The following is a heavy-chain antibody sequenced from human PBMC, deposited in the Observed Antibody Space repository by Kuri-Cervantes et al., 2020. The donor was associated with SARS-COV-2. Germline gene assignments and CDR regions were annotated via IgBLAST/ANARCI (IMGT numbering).Heavy chain of an antibody. J-gene: IGHJ6*02. CDR1: GYTFTNYA. CDR3: AREDLGYCSSTSCYSKDSYYGMDV. CDR2: ISAYNGYT. D-gene: IGHD2-2*02. Sequence: ASVKVSCKSSGYTFTNYATSWVRQAPGQGLEWMGWISAYNGYTNYAQKFQGRVTMTTDTSTNTAYMELRSLRSDDTAVYYCAREDLGYCSSTSCYSKDSYYGMDVWGQGTTVTVSS. V-gene: IGHV1-18*01.